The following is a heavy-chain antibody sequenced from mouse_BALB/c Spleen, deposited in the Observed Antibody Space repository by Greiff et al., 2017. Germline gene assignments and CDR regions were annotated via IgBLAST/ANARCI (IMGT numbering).Heavy chain of an antibody. V-gene: IGHV5-6*01. CDR1: GFTFSSYG. J-gene: IGHJ4*01. Sequence: EVNVVESGGDLVKPGGSLKLSCAASGFTFSSYGMSWVRQTPDTRLEWVATISSGGSYTYYPDSVKGRFTISRDNAKNTLYLQMSSLKSEDTAMYYCARNMDYWGQGTSVTVSS. CDR2: ISSGGSYT. CDR3: ARNMDY.